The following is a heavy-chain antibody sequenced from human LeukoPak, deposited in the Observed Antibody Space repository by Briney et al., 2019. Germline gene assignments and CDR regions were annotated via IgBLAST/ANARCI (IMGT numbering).Heavy chain of an antibody. Sequence: PGGSLRLSCAASGFTFSDYWMHWVRQVPGKGLVWVSRINTSGSSTTNAESVKGRFTISRDNAKNTLYLQMDSLRAEDTGVYYCARSNHADDFWGQGTLVTVSS. V-gene: IGHV3-74*03. J-gene: IGHJ4*02. CDR3: ARSNHADDF. CDR1: GFTFSDYW. D-gene: IGHD1-14*01. CDR2: INTSGSST.